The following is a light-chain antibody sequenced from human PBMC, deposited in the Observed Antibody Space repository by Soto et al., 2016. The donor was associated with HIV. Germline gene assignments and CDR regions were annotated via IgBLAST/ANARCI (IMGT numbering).Light chain of an antibody. J-gene: IGKJ1*01. CDR1: QDIKND. CDR2: AAS. Sequence: AIQMTQSPSSLSASVGDRVTITCRASQDIKNDLGWYQQKPGKAPKVLIYAASSLQSGVPSRFSGSGFGTDFTLTISSLQPEDFATYYCLTGLQLPRTFGRGTKVEFK. V-gene: IGKV1-6*01. CDR3: LTGLQLPRT.